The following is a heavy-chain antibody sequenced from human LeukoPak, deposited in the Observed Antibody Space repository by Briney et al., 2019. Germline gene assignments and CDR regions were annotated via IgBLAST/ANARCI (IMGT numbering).Heavy chain of an antibody. CDR3: ARDSYYYDSSGYIARWFDP. J-gene: IGHJ5*02. V-gene: IGHV4-39*02. D-gene: IGHD3-22*01. CDR2: VYYSGST. Sequence: PSETQSLTCAVYGGSFSSTNYYWGWIRQPPGKGLEWIGSVYYSGSTYYNPSLKSRVTISVDTSKNHFSLKLSSVTAADTAVYYCARDSYYYDSSGYIARWFDPWGQGTLVTVSS. CDR1: GGSFSSTNYY.